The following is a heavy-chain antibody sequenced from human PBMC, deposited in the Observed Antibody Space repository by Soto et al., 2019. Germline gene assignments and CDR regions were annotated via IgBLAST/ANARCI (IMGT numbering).Heavy chain of an antibody. V-gene: IGHV4-30-2*01. CDR2: IYHSGST. CDR1: GGSINSGGYS. CDR3: ARLPLAAAYSDANS. J-gene: IGHJ4*02. Sequence: TLSLTCAVSGGSINSGGYSWSWIRQPPVKGLEWIGCIYHSGSTYYNPSLKSRVTISADKSISTAYLQWSSLKASDTAMYYCARLPLAAAYSDANSWGQGTLVTVSS. D-gene: IGHD6-25*01.